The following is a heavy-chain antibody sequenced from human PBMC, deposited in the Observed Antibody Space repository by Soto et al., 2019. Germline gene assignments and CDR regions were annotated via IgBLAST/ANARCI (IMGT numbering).Heavy chain of an antibody. CDR3: ARDNALTPFDY. CDR2: IYYSGST. Sequence: SETLSLTCTVSGGSISSYYWSWIRQPPGKGLEWIGYIYYSGSTNYNPSLKSRVTISVDTSKNQFSLKLSSVTAADTAVYYCARDNALTPFDYWGQGTLVTVS. J-gene: IGHJ4*02. V-gene: IGHV4-59*01. CDR1: GGSISSYY.